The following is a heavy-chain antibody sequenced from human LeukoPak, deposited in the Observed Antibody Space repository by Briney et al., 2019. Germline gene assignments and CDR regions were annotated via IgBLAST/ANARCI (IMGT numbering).Heavy chain of an antibody. V-gene: IGHV4-59*01. J-gene: IGHJ4*02. D-gene: IGHD3-22*01. Sequence: PSETLSLTCTVSGGSISSYYWSWIRQPPGKGLEWIGYIYYSGSTNYNPSLKSRVTISVDTSKNQFSLRLSSVTAADTAVYYCARAHSVYYYYFDYWGQGTLVTAPS. CDR1: GGSISSYY. CDR3: ARAHSVYYYYFDY. CDR2: IYYSGST.